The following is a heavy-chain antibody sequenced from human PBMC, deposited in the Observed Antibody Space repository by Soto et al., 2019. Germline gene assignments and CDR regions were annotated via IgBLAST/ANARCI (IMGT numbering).Heavy chain of an antibody. D-gene: IGHD6-13*01. CDR1: GDTFTRFA. Sequence: QVQLVQSGAEVKKPGSSVKVSCKTFGDTFTRFAYTWVRQAPGQGPEWMGGVTPMFGTSKYAQRFQGRVTITADESTSTAHMELSSLRSEDTGVYYCARGRAASGGTGRYFDVWGRGTLVTVSS. J-gene: IGHJ2*01. CDR2: VTPMFGTS. V-gene: IGHV1-69*01. CDR3: ARGRAASGGTGRYFDV.